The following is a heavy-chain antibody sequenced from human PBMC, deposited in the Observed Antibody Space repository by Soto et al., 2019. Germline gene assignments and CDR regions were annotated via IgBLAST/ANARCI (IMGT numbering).Heavy chain of an antibody. J-gene: IGHJ6*02. V-gene: IGHV1-69*13. CDR2: IIPIFGTA. CDR1: GGTFSSYA. D-gene: IGHD3-16*02. CDR3: ARGQGGSYRTPYYYDGMDV. Sequence: SVKVSCKASGGTFSSYAISWVRQAPGQGLEWMGGIIPIFGTANYAQKFQGRVTITADESTSTAYMELSSLRSEDTAVYYCARGQGGSYRTPYYYDGMDVWGQGTTVTVSS.